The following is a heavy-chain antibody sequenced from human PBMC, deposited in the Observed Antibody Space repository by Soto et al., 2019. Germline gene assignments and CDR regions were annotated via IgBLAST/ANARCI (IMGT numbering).Heavy chain of an antibody. CDR1: GGSISSYY. D-gene: IGHD2-2*01. V-gene: IGHV4-59*01. CDR3: AGGYIVVVPAAPRGMDV. Sequence: SETLSLPCTVSGGSISSYYWSWIRQPPGKGLEWIGYIYYSGSTNYNPSLKSRVTISVDTSKNQFSLKLSSVTAADTAVYYCAGGYIVVVPAAPRGMDVWGQGNTVTVS. J-gene: IGHJ6*02. CDR2: IYYSGST.